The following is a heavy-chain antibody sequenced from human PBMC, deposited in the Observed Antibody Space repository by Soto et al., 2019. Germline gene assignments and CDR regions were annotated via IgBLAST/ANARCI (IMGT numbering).Heavy chain of an antibody. CDR2: ISSSSSYT. J-gene: IGHJ4*02. Sequence: QVQLVESGGGLVKPGGSLRLSCAASGFTFSDYYMSWIHQAPGKGLEWVSYISSSSSYTNYADSVKGRFTISRDNAKNSLYLQMNSLRAEDTAVYYCARDSHSYYYDSSGYPPDYWGQGTLVTVSS. CDR1: GFTFSDYY. CDR3: ARDSHSYYYDSSGYPPDY. D-gene: IGHD3-22*01. V-gene: IGHV3-11*06.